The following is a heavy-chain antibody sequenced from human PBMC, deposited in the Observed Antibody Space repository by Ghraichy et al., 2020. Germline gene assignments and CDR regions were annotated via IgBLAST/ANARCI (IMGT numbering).Heavy chain of an antibody. CDR1: GGSISSGSYY. D-gene: IGHD1-14*01. J-gene: IGHJ5*02. V-gene: IGHV4-61*02. Sequence: SETLSLTCTVSGGSISSGSYYWSWIRQPAGKGLEWIGRIYTSGSTNYNPSLKSRVTISVDTSKNQFSLKLSSVTAADTAVYYCAREEPWFDPWGQGTLVTVSS. CDR3: AREEPWFDP. CDR2: IYTSGST.